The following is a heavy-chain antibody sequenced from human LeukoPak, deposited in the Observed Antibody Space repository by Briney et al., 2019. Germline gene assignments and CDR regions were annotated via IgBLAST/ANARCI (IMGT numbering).Heavy chain of an antibody. D-gene: IGHD3-3*01. CDR3: MDV. CDR2: IGEDGSEK. V-gene: IGHV3-7*01. Sequence: GGSLRLSCAASGFTFSSYGMHWVRQAPGKGLEWVANIGEDGSEKYYVDSVKGRFTISRDNAKNSYCARLNYDFWSGVWEGYYMDVWGKGTTVTVSS. J-gene: IGHJ6*03. CDR1: GFTFSSYG.